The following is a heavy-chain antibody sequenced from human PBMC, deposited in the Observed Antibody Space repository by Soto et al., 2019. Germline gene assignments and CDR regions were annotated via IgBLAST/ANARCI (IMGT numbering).Heavy chain of an antibody. CDR1: GGSINSYW. Sequence: SETLSLTCSVSGGSINSYWWSWIRQPPGKGLEWIGYIYYSGSTNYNPSLKSRVTMSVDTSKNQFSLKLSSVTAADTAVYYCARDRLANWFDPWGQGTLVTVSS. V-gene: IGHV4-59*01. CDR3: ARDRLANWFDP. D-gene: IGHD3-9*01. CDR2: IYYSGST. J-gene: IGHJ5*02.